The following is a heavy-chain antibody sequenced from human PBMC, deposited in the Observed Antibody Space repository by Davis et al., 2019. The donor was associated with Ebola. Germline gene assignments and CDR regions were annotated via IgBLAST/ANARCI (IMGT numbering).Heavy chain of an antibody. J-gene: IGHJ4*02. V-gene: IGHV3-74*01. Sequence: HTGGSLSLSCVVSGFTFSNYWMHWVRHAPGKGLVWVSRIKSDGSTKSYADSVKGRFTISRDNSKHTLYLQMNSLKTEDTAVYYCTSSAVAGTYDYWGQGTLVTVSS. D-gene: IGHD6-19*01. CDR2: IKSDGSTK. CDR1: GFTFSNYW. CDR3: TSSAVAGTYDY.